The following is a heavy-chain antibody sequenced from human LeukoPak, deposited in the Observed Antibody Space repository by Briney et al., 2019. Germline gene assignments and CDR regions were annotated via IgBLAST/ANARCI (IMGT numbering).Heavy chain of an antibody. V-gene: IGHV4-34*01. Sequence: SETLSLTCAVYGGSFSGYYWSWIRQPPGKGLEWIGEINHSGSTNYNPSLKSRVTISVDTSKNQFSLKLSSVTAADTAVYYCARGRYYYDSSGYYPLARGTAFDYWGQGTLVTVSS. CDR2: INHSGST. CDR3: ARGRYYYDSSGYYPLARGTAFDY. J-gene: IGHJ4*02. CDR1: GGSFSGYY. D-gene: IGHD3-22*01.